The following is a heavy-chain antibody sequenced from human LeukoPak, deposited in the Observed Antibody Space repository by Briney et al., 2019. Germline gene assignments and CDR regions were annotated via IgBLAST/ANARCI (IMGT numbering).Heavy chain of an antibody. Sequence: GGSLRLSCAASGFIFSHYGMNWVRQAPGKGLEWVSGITSRSTTYYADSVKGRFTISRDNSKNTLYLQMNSLRAEDTAVYYCAKDERTTVPNYWGQGTLVTVSS. D-gene: IGHD4-17*01. V-gene: IGHV3-23*01. J-gene: IGHJ4*02. CDR2: ITSRSTT. CDR1: GFIFSHYG. CDR3: AKDERTTVPNY.